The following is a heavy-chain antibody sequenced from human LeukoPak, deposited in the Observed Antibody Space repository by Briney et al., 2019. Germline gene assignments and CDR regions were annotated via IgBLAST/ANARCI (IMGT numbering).Heavy chain of an antibody. V-gene: IGHV1-2*02. CDR1: GYTFTGYY. CDR2: INPNSGGT. CDR3: ARDRRMTLFGVVMRWFDP. Sequence: ASVKVSCKASGYTFTGYYMHWVRQAPGQGLEWMGWINPNSGGTNYAQKFQGRVTMTRDTSISTAYMELSRLRSDDTAVYYCARDRRMTLFGVVMRWFDPWGQGALVTVSS. J-gene: IGHJ5*02. D-gene: IGHD3-3*01.